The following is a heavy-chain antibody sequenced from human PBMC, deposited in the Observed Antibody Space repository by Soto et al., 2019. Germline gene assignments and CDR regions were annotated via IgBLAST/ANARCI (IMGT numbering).Heavy chain of an antibody. CDR2: IYSSGST. D-gene: IGHD3-9*01. J-gene: IGHJ4*02. Sequence: SETLSLTCTVSGGSITAYYWSWIRQSAGKGLGWIGRIYSSGSTNYNPSLKSRVTMSVXXXXXXFXLXLXXXTAAXTAVYYCARDEYFASNNWIEYWGLGTQVTVS. CDR3: ARDEYFASNNWIEY. CDR1: GGSITAYY. V-gene: IGHV4-4*07.